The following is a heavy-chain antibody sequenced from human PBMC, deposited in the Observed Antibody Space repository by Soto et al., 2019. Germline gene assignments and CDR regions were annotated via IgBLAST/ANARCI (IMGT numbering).Heavy chain of an antibody. CDR1: DDSITGGGYF. CDR3: PRGGSGTYHV. V-gene: IGHV4-31*02. J-gene: IGHJ4*02. D-gene: IGHD3-10*01. CDR2: TYYRGNT. Sequence: QVQLQESGPGLVKPSQTLTLPCTVSDDSITGGGYFWTWIRQLPGKGLEWLGSTYYRGNTFYNPSLTSRGTIPRAPSQRRVSLRVPSVSAADTAIYFCPRGGSGTYHVWGQGPLVIVSS.